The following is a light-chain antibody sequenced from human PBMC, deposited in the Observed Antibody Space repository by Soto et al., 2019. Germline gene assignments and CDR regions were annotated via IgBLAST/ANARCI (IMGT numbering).Light chain of an antibody. J-gene: IGKJ5*01. V-gene: IGKV3-20*01. CDR2: GAS. CDR3: QQYGSPIT. CDR1: QSVSSSY. Sequence: EIVLTQSPGTLSLSPGERATLSCRASQSVSSSYLAWYQQKPGQAPRLLIYGASSRATGIPDRFSGSGSGPDFPLTISRLEPEDFAVYYCQQYGSPITFGQGTRLEMK.